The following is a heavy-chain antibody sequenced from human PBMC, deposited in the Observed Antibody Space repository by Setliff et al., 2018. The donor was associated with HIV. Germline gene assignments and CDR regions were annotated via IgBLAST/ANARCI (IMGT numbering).Heavy chain of an antibody. J-gene: IGHJ5*02. CDR3: ARGGSGLLWFGELNNWFDP. CDR2: INHSGST. Sequence: PSETLSLTCAVYGGSFSGYYWSWIRQPPGKGLEWIGEINHSGSTNYNPSLKSRVTISVDTSKSQFSLKLSSVTAADTAVYYCARGGSGLLWFGELNNWFDPWGQGTLVTVSS. CDR1: GGSFSGYY. V-gene: IGHV4-34*01. D-gene: IGHD3-10*01.